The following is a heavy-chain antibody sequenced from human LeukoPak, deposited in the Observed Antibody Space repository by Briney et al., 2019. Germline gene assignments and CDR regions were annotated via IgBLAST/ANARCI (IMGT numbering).Heavy chain of an antibody. J-gene: IGHJ4*02. CDR3: VRDAS. Sequence: PGGSLRLSCAVSGVTVSSNHMSWVRQAPGKGLEWVSAIYSGDGTYYADSVKGRFTLSRDISKYTLYLQMNSLRAEDTAVYYCVRDASWGQGTLVTVSS. CDR1: GVTVSSNH. V-gene: IGHV3-66*01. CDR2: IYSGDGT.